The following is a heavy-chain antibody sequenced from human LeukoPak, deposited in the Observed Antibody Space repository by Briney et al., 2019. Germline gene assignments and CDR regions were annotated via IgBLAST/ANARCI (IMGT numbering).Heavy chain of an antibody. D-gene: IGHD1-14*01. J-gene: IGHJ6*02. Sequence: QPGRSLRLSCAASGFTFSSYAMHWVRQAPGKGLEWVAVISYDGSNKYYADSVKGRFTISRDNSKNTLYLQMNSLRAEDTAVYYCARDLDRNYDEYYYYGMDVWGQGTTVTVSS. CDR1: GFTFSSYA. CDR3: ARDLDRNYDEYYYYGMDV. CDR2: ISYDGSNK. V-gene: IGHV3-30*04.